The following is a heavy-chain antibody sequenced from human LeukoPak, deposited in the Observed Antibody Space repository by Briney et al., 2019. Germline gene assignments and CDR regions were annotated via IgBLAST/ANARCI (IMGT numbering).Heavy chain of an antibody. J-gene: IGHJ4*02. CDR3: ARESDYGSGSYCN. Sequence: GGSLRLSCAASGFTFSSYAMNWVRQAPGKGLEWVSYISSSGSTIYYADSVKGRFTISRDNAKNSLYLQMNSLRAEDTAVYYCARESDYGSGSYCNWGQGTLVTVSS. CDR1: GFTFSSYA. D-gene: IGHD3-10*01. CDR2: ISSSGSTI. V-gene: IGHV3-48*03.